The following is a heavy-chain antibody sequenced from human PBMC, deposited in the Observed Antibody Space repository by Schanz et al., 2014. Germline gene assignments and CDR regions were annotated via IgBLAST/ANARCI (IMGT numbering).Heavy chain of an antibody. J-gene: IGHJ1*01. Sequence: QVQLVESGGGVVRPGRSLRLSCATSGFTFSSYGMHWVRQAPGKGLEWVAIIWYDGSNEYYADSVKGRFTISRDNPKKTLYLQMNSLRAEDTALYYCARDTAQSCIGPSCFEYFQHWGQGALVTVSS. V-gene: IGHV3-33*01. CDR2: IWYDGSNE. CDR3: ARDTAQSCIGPSCFEYFQH. CDR1: GFTFSSYG. D-gene: IGHD2-2*01.